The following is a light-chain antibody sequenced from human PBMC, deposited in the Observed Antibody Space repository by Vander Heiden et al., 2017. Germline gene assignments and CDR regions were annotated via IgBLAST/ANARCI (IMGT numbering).Light chain of an antibody. CDR3: QQYNNWPRT. V-gene: IGKV3-15*01. J-gene: IGKJ1*01. CDR1: QSVSSN. Sequence: EIVMTQSPATLSVSPGERPTLSCRASQSVSSNLAWYQQKPGQAPRLLIYGASSRATAIPARFSGSGSGTEFTLTISSLQSEDFAVYYCQQYNNWPRTFGQGTKVEIK. CDR2: GAS.